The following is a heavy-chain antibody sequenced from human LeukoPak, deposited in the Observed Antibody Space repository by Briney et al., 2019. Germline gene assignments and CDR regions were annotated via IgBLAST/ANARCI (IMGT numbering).Heavy chain of an antibody. J-gene: IGHJ6*02. CDR3: ARSPPRRFGEDYYYYGMDV. CDR1: GYTFTSYG. V-gene: IGHV1-18*01. D-gene: IGHD3-10*01. Sequence: ASVTVSCKASGYTFTSYGISWVRQAPGQGLEWMGWISAYNGNTNYAQKLQGRVTMTTDTSTSTAYMELRSLRSDDTAVYYCARSPPRRFGEDYYYYGMDVWGQGTTVTVSS. CDR2: ISAYNGNT.